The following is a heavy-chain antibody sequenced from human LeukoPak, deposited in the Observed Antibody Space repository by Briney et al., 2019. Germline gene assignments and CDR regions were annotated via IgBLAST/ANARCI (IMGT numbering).Heavy chain of an antibody. CDR2: INHSGST. D-gene: IGHD3-10*01. CDR1: GGSFSGYY. J-gene: IGHJ4*02. V-gene: IGHV4-34*01. Sequence: SETLSLTCAVYGGSFSGYYWSWIRQPPGKGLEWIGEINHSGSTNYNPSLKSRVTISVDTSKNQFSLKLSSVTAADTAIYYCARHGIGGLLYHLVDYWGQGTLVTVSS. CDR3: ARHGIGGLLYHLVDY.